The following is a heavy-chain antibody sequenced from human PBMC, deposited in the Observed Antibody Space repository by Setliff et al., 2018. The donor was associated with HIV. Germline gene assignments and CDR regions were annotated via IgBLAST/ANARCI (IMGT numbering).Heavy chain of an antibody. D-gene: IGHD3-10*01. Sequence: SETLSLTCAVYGESFSGFYWTWIRQPPGKGLEWIGDINQSGRTKYNPSLKSRVTISVDTSKNQFSLKLSSVTAADTAVYYCARGEYNYGYGYDAFDIWGQVTMVTVSS. CDR1: GESFSGFY. V-gene: IGHV4-34*01. CDR2: INQSGRT. J-gene: IGHJ3*02. CDR3: ARGEYNYGYGYDAFDI.